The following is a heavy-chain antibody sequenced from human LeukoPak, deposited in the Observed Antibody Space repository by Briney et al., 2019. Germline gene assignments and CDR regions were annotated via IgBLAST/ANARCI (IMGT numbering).Heavy chain of an antibody. D-gene: IGHD1-7*01. J-gene: IGHJ4*02. CDR2: IIPIFGTA. CDR3: ARDGSPELRFGY. CDR1: GGTFSSYA. V-gene: IGHV1-69*13. Sequence: ASVKVSCKASGGTFSSYAISWVRQAPGQGLEWMGGIIPIFGTANYAQKFQGRVTITADESTSTAYTELSSLRSEDTAVYYCARDGSPELRFGYWGQGTLVTVSS.